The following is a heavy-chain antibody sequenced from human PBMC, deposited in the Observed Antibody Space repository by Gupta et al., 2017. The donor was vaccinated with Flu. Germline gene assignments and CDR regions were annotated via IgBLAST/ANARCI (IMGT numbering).Heavy chain of an antibody. Sequence: EVQLVESGGGLVQPGGSLRLSCPVSGFTFSNEWMAWVRQAPGKGLEWVANIKQDGGEKYYLDSVKGRFTISRDNAKNSVYLQMNSLRAEDTALYYCATIANVHFDYWGQGTLVTVSS. V-gene: IGHV3-7*01. CDR3: ATIANVHFDY. D-gene: IGHD1-1*01. CDR2: IKQDGGEK. J-gene: IGHJ4*02. CDR1: GFTFSNEW.